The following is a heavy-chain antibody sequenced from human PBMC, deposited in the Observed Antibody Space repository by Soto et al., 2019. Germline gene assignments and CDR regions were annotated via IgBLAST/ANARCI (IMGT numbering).Heavy chain of an antibody. Sequence: VGSLRLSCAASGFTFSSYAMSWVRQAPGKGLEWVSAISGSGGSTYYADSVKGRFTISRDNSKNTLYLQMNSLRAEDTAVYYCAKDPYYDFWSGYYTNLDVWGQGTTVTVSS. CDR3: AKDPYYDFWSGYYTNLDV. J-gene: IGHJ6*02. V-gene: IGHV3-23*01. D-gene: IGHD3-3*01. CDR1: GFTFSSYA. CDR2: ISGSGGST.